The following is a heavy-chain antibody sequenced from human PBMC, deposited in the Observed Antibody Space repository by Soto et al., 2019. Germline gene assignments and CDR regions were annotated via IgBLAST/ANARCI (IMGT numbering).Heavy chain of an antibody. D-gene: IGHD2-2*01. Sequence: ASVQVSCKTSGYPFSNYGITWVRQAPGQPLEWLGWISLYSDGTNYAQKFQGRVSMTTDTSTTTAYMELRSLRSDDTAVYYCVRVVPGAESWFGTWGQGPLVTVSS. CDR3: VRVVPGAESWFGT. CDR2: ISLYSDGT. J-gene: IGHJ5*02. CDR1: GYPFSNYG. V-gene: IGHV1-18*01.